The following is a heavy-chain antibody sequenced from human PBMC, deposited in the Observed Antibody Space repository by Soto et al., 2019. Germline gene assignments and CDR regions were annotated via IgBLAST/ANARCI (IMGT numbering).Heavy chain of an antibody. CDR1: GYSFTTYW. Sequence: PGESLKISCQASGYSFTTYWISWVRQMPGKGLECMGRIDPTDSYTNYSPSFQGHVTISADKSISTAYLQWSSLKASDTAMYYCARRETNCSSTSCYLTGYHYWGQGTLVTVSS. CDR2: IDPTDSYT. CDR3: ARRETNCSSTSCYLTGYHY. J-gene: IGHJ4*02. V-gene: IGHV5-10-1*01. D-gene: IGHD2-2*01.